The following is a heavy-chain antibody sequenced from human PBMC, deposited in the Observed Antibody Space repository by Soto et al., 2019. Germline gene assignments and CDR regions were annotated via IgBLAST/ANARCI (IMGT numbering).Heavy chain of an antibody. J-gene: IGHJ6*02. CDR3: AGTYGSSSWYGMDV. CDR2: IIPILGIA. Sequence: QVQLVQSGAEVKKPGSSVKVSCKASGGTFSSYTISWVRQAPGQGLEWMGRIIPILGIANYAQKFQGRVTXXAXKXXSTAYMELSSLRSEDTAVYYCAGTYGSSSWYGMDVWGQGTTVTVSS. D-gene: IGHD6-13*01. V-gene: IGHV1-69*02. CDR1: GGTFSSYT.